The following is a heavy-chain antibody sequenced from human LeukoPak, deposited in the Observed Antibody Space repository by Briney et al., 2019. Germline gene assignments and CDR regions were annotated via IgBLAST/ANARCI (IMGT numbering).Heavy chain of an antibody. CDR2: INSDGGST. CDR1: GLTFSSYW. CDR3: ARYSSGWYSGIDY. J-gene: IGHJ4*02. Sequence: GGSLRLSCAASGLTFSSYWMHWVRQAPGKGLVWVSRINSDGGSTSYADSVKGRFSISRDNAKNTLYLQMNSLRAEDTAVYYCARYSSGWYSGIDYWGQGTLVTVSS. V-gene: IGHV3-74*01. D-gene: IGHD6-19*01.